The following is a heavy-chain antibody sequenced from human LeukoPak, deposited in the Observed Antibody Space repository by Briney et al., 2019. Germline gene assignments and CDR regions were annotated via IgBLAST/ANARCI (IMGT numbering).Heavy chain of an antibody. J-gene: IGHJ4*02. CDR2: IYHSGST. CDR3: AGPYYYGSGSYYNLDY. CDR1: GYSISSGYY. Sequence: SETLSLTCAVSGYSISSGYYWGWIRQPPGKGPEWIGSIYHSGSTYYNPSLKSRVTISVDTSKNQFSLKLSSVTAADTAVYYCAGPYYYGSGSYYNLDYWGQGTLVTVSS. V-gene: IGHV4-38-2*01. D-gene: IGHD3-10*01.